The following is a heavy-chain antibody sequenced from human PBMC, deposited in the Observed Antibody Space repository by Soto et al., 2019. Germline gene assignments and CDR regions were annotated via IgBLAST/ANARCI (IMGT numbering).Heavy chain of an antibody. CDR3: AALSNSARYIDF. CDR2: IYGGGTT. Sequence: EVQLAESGGGLVQPGGSLRLSCAASGFTVSDNYMSWVRQAPGKGLEWVSVIYGGGTTDYADSAKGRFTISRDSSMNTLHLQMNSLRGEDSAVYYCAALSNSARYIDFWGQGSLVTVSS. CDR1: GFTVSDNY. V-gene: IGHV3-66*01. J-gene: IGHJ4*02. D-gene: IGHD1-26*01.